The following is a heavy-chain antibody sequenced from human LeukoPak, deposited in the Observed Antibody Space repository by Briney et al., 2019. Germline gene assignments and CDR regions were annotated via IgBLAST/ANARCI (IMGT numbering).Heavy chain of an antibody. CDR3: ARVSLWAFDI. V-gene: IGHV4-59*01. Sequence: PSETLSLTCTVSGVSISSYYWSWLRQPPGKGLEWIGYIYYSGSTNYNPSLKSRVTISVDTSKNQFSLKLSSVTAADTAVYYCARVSLWAFDIWGQGTMVTVSS. D-gene: IGHD3-10*01. J-gene: IGHJ3*02. CDR1: GVSISSYY. CDR2: IYYSGST.